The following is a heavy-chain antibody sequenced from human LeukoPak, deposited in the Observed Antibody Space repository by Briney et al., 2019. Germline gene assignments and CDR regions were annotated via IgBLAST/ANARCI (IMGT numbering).Heavy chain of an antibody. D-gene: IGHD2-2*01. V-gene: IGHV3-11*04. Sequence: PGGSLRLSCAASGFTVSSNYMSWVRQAPGKGLEWVSHISSGGSIKYYADSLKGRFTISRDNAKNSLYLQMNSLRAEDTAVYYCARRYCSSTDCLFDYWGQGTLVTVSS. J-gene: IGHJ4*02. CDR3: ARRYCSSTDCLFDY. CDR2: ISSGGSIK. CDR1: GFTVSSNY.